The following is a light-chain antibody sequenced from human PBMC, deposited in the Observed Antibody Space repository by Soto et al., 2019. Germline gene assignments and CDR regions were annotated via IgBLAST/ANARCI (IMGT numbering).Light chain of an antibody. CDR3: QNYNSYSGT. V-gene: IGKV1-5*03. Sequence: MQMTQSRSTLSGAVGDVLTITVRASQTISSWLAWYQKKTGKATQLLIYKDYTLKSGVTSRFSDSGSGTAFPITIRSLQPDDFATYYSQNYNSYSGTFGQGTKVDIK. CDR2: KDY. J-gene: IGKJ1*01. CDR1: QTISSW.